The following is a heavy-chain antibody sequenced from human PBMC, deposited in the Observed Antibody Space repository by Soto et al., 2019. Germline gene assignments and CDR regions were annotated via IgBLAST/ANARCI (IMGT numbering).Heavy chain of an antibody. CDR2: INPNSGGT. J-gene: IGHJ3*02. Sequence: ASVKVSCKASGYTFTGYYMHWVRQAPGQGLEWMGWINPNSGGTNYAQKFQGRVTMTRDTSISTAYMELSRLRSDDTAVYYCARSGDDYGDYFAFDIWGQGTMVTVSS. CDR1: GYTFTGYY. CDR3: ARSGDDYGDYFAFDI. V-gene: IGHV1-2*02. D-gene: IGHD4-17*01.